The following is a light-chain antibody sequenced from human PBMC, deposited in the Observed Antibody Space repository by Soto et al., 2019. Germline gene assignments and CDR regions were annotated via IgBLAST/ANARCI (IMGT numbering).Light chain of an antibody. V-gene: IGKV3-11*01. CDR3: QQRTNWPPSIT. CDR1: QSVINY. Sequence: EIVLTPSPATLSLSPGERANLSCRASQSVINYLAWYQQKPGQAPRLLIYDASNRATGIPARFSGSGSGTDFTLTISSLEPEDLAVYYCQQRTNWPPSITFGPGTRLEIK. J-gene: IGKJ5*01. CDR2: DAS.